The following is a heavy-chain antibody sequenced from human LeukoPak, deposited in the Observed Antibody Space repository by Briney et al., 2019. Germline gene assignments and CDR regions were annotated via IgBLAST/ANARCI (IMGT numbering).Heavy chain of an antibody. CDR1: GYTLTELS. CDR2: FDPEDGET. V-gene: IGHV1-24*01. D-gene: IGHD3-10*01. J-gene: IGHJ4*02. Sequence: ASVKVSCKVSGYTLTELSMHWVRQAPGKGLEWMGGFDPEDGETIYAQKFQGRVTMTEDTSTDTAYMELSSLRSEDTAVYYCATSFVLPRAGRYYSPFDYWGQGTLVTVSS. CDR3: ATSFVLPRAGRYYSPFDY.